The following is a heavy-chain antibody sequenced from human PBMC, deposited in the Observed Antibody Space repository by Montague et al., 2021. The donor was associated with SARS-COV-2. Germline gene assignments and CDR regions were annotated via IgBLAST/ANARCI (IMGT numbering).Heavy chain of an antibody. CDR2: VYHSGYT. Sequence: SETLSLTCSVSGFSISSGFYWAWIRQSPGKGPEWIGTVYHSGYTHYNPSLKGRVTVSIDTSKNQFSLTVTSGTAADTAVYFCARRGYTGSDYFDYWGQGTLVTVSS. V-gene: IGHV4-38-2*01. D-gene: IGHD5-12*01. CDR1: GFSISSGFY. J-gene: IGHJ4*02. CDR3: ARRGYTGSDYFDY.